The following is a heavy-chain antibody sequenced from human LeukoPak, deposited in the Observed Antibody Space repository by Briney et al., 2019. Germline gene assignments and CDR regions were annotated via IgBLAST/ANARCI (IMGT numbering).Heavy chain of an antibody. J-gene: IGHJ4*02. Sequence: PSETLSLTCSVSGGSISSSSYSWGWIRQPPGKGLEWIGSIFYSGSTYYNPSLKSRGTISVDTSKNQFSLKLSSVTAADTAVYFCAGRTLNPDSSFDCWGQGTLVTVSS. D-gene: IGHD3-22*01. CDR2: IFYSGST. V-gene: IGHV4-39*01. CDR1: GGSISSSSYS. CDR3: AGRTLNPDSSFDC.